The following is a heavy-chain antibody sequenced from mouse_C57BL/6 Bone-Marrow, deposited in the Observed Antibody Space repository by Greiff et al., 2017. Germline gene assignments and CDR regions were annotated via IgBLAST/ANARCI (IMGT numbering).Heavy chain of an antibody. CDR1: GFTFSSYG. J-gene: IGHJ3*01. D-gene: IGHD2-4*01. Sequence: EVMLVESGGDLVKPGGSLKLSCAASGFTFSSYGMSWVRQTPDKRLEWVATISSGGSYTYYPDSVKGRFTISRDNAKNTLYLQMSSLKSEDTAMYYCARHGYDYALFAYWGQGTLVTVSA. V-gene: IGHV5-6*01. CDR3: ARHGYDYALFAY. CDR2: ISSGGSYT.